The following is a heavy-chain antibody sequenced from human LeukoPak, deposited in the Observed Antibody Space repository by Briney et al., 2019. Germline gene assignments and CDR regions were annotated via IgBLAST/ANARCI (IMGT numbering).Heavy chain of an antibody. CDR3: ARGMDSSGWETYYYYGMDV. CDR2: ITPLFGTA. Sequence: SVKVSCKASGGTFSKYTISWVRQRPGQGLEWMGGITPLFGTANCAQKFQGRVTITADESASTAYMELSSLRSEDTAVYYCARGMDSSGWETYYYYGMDVWGQGTTVTVSS. V-gene: IGHV1-69*13. D-gene: IGHD6-19*01. CDR1: GGTFSKYT. J-gene: IGHJ6*02.